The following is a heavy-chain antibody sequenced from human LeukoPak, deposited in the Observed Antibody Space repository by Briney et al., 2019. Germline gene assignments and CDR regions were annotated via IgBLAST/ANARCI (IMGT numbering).Heavy chain of an antibody. CDR3: ARSPPEDMVATISPLYYYYGMDV. V-gene: IGHV1-3*01. CDR2: INAATGNT. CDR1: GYTFTRYA. D-gene: IGHD5-12*01. Sequence: GASVKVSCTAFGYTFTRYAMHWVRQAPGQRLEWMGWINAATGNTKYSQKFQGRVTITRDKSASTAYMELSSLRSEDTAVYYCARSPPEDMVATISPLYYYYGMDVWGQGTTVTVSS. J-gene: IGHJ6*02.